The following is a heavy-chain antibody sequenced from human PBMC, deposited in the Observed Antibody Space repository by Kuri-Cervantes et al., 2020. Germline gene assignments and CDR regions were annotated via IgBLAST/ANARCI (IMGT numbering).Heavy chain of an antibody. CDR1: GGSFSGYY. J-gene: IGHJ4*02. V-gene: IGHV4-34*01. Sequence: ESLKISCAVYGGSFSGYYWSWIRQPPGKGLEWIGTIYYNGDTYYNPSLKSRVTISLDTSKNQFSLKLSSVTAADTAVYYCASVGGSGSYYKEYWGQGTLVTVSS. D-gene: IGHD3-10*01. CDR2: IYYNGDT. CDR3: ASVGGSGSYYKEY.